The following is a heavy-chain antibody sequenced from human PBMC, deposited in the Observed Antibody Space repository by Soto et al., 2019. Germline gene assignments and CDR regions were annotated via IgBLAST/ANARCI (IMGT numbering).Heavy chain of an antibody. Sequence: QVQLVASGGGLVKPGGSLRLSCAASGFTFSDYYMSWIRQAPGKGLEWVSYISSSSSYTNYADSVKGRCTISRDNAKNSLYLKMNSLRAEAMAVYYCERVTQLGWFEHWGQGTLVTVSS. J-gene: IGHJ5*02. V-gene: IGHV3-11*05. CDR3: ERVTQLGWFEH. D-gene: IGHD5-18*01. CDR2: ISSSSSYT. CDR1: GFTFSDYY.